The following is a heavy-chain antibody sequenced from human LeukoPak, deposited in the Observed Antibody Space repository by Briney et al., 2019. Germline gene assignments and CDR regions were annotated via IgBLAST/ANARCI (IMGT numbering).Heavy chain of an antibody. CDR3: AKDGGLWVSAHWGDS. D-gene: IGHD7-27*01. Sequence: GGSLRLSCAASGFTFSSYAMSWVRQAPGKGLEWVSAISGSDGNTYYADSVKGRFTVSRDNSKNTLYLQMNSLRAEDTAVYYCAKDGGLWVSAHWGDSWGRGTLVTVSS. J-gene: IGHJ4*02. CDR2: ISGSDGNT. V-gene: IGHV3-23*01. CDR1: GFTFSSYA.